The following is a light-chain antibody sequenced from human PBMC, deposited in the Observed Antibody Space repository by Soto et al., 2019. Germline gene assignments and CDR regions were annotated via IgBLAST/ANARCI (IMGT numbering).Light chain of an antibody. CDR1: QSVIFSSTNRNQ. CDR3: QHYFNIPFH. V-gene: IGKV4-1*01. J-gene: IGKJ3*01. CDR2: WAS. Sequence: DIVMTQSPGSLAVSLGERATINCKSIQSVIFSSTNRNQLGWYQQKPGQPPKLLIYWASTLQAGVPDRFSGSGSATDFTLIISSLQAEDVAVYYCQHYFNIPFHLGPGTKVDIK.